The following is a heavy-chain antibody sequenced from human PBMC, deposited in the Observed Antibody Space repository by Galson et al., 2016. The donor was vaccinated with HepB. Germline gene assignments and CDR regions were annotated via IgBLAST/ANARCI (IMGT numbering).Heavy chain of an antibody. CDR1: GYTFTGYY. J-gene: IGHJ4*02. CDR3: ARGPRTNYDFWTGWEGY. D-gene: IGHD3-3*01. CDR2: INPISGGT. V-gene: IGHV1-2*04. Sequence: SVKVSCKASGYTFTGYYIYWVRQAPGQGLEWMGWINPISGGTNYAQKFQGWVTMTRETSISTAYMELRRLRSDDTAVYYCARGPRTNYDFWTGWEGYWGQGTLVTVSS.